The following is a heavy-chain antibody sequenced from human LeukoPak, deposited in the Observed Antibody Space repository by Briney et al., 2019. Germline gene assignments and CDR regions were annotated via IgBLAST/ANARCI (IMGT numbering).Heavy chain of an antibody. J-gene: IGHJ3*02. CDR3: ARDLRDGYNLGAFDI. CDR1: DGSLNNYY. D-gene: IGHD5-24*01. V-gene: IGHV4-34*01. Sequence: SETLSFTCAVYDGSLNNYYWNWIRQPPGKGLEWIGEINHSGETYYNPSLKSRVTISVDTSKNQISLSVSSVTAADTAVYFCARDLRDGYNLGAFDIWGQGTMVTVSS. CDR2: INHSGET.